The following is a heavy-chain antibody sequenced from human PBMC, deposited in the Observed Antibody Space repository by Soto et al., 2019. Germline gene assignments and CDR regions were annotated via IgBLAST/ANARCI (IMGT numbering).Heavy chain of an antibody. CDR3: TSQEGFNSSSWYAYYGMDV. CDR2: IRSKAYGGTT. CDR1: GFTFGDYA. D-gene: IGHD6-13*01. V-gene: IGHV3-49*03. J-gene: IGHJ6*02. Sequence: GGSLRLSCTASGFTFGDYAMSWFRQAPGKGLEWVGFIRSKAYGGTTEYAASVKGRFTISRDDSKSIAYLQMNSLKTEDTAVYYCTSQEGFNSSSWYAYYGMDVWGQGTTVTVSS.